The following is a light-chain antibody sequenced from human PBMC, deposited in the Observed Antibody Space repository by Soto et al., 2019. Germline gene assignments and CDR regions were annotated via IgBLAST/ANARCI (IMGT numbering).Light chain of an antibody. Sequence: DIQMTQSPSTLSASVGDRVTITCRASQSISDSLAWYQQKPGKAPKLLIYEASTLKSGVPSRFSGSRSGTAYTLTIRSLQPDDFAIYYCQQYNGYWTFGKGTKVEIK. J-gene: IGKJ1*01. CDR3: QQYNGYWT. V-gene: IGKV1-5*03. CDR1: QSISDS. CDR2: EAS.